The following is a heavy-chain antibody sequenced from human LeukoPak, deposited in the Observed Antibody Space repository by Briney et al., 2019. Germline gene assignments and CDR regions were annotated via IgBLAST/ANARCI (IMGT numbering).Heavy chain of an antibody. J-gene: IGHJ4*02. CDR3: ARKSPQSYCSSTSCSPFDY. CDR1: AGSPTSGGYY. Sequence: SETLSLTCTLAAGSPTSGGYYWGWPRHHAGRGREWIGYIYYSGSTYYNPCLKRRVTISVDTSKNQFSLKLRSVPAADTAVYYCARKSPQSYCSSTSCSPFDYWGQGTLVTVSS. CDR2: IYYSGST. D-gene: IGHD2-2*01. V-gene: IGHV4-31*03.